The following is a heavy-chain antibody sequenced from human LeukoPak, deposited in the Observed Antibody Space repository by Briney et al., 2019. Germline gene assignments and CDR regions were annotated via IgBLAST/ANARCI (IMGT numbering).Heavy chain of an antibody. D-gene: IGHD2-8*01. CDR1: GDSMSDSY. Sequence: SETLSLTCTVSGDSMSDSYWSWIRQPAGKGLEWIGRIYASGSTNYNPSLKSRVTLSVDTSSNQFSLTLSSVTAADTAVYHCARDIRSHNGPGGYYYYYMDAWGKGTTVTVSS. J-gene: IGHJ6*03. CDR2: IYASGST. CDR3: ARDIRSHNGPGGYYYYYMDA. V-gene: IGHV4-4*07.